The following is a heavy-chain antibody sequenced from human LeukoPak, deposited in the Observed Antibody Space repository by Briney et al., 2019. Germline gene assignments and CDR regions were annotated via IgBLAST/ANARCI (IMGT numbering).Heavy chain of an antibody. Sequence: GGSLRLSCAVSGFTLSSYGMSWVRQAPGKGLEWVSGISGSGGNTYYADSVKGRFTISRDTSKNTLYLQMNSLRAEDTAIYYCAARPGRVPIYFDYWGQGTLVTVSS. D-gene: IGHD3-10*01. V-gene: IGHV3-23*01. CDR1: GFTLSSYG. CDR3: AARPGRVPIYFDY. CDR2: ISGSGGNT. J-gene: IGHJ4*02.